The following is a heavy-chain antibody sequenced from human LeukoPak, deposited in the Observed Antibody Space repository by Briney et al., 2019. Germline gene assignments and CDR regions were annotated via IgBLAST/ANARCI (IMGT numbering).Heavy chain of an antibody. V-gene: IGHV1-69*04. Sequence: GASVKVSCKASGGTFSSYAISWVRQAPGQGLEWMGRIIPILGIANYAQKFQGRVTITADKSTSTAYMELSSLRSEDTAVYYCARMGPMVRELEFDPWGQGTLVTVSS. D-gene: IGHD4/OR15-4a*01. CDR1: GGTFSSYA. J-gene: IGHJ5*02. CDR2: IIPILGIA. CDR3: ARMGPMVRELEFDP.